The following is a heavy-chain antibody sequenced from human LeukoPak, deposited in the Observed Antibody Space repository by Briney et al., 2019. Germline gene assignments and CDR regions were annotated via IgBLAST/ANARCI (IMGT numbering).Heavy chain of an antibody. Sequence: GASMKISYEAAGSSFTYYYIDWLRPLAGKGQERMGIISPGDSGASYSASFQGQVTLAVGKSINTTYLRWSSLKASDTAMYYCARRGRYYFDHDQALDIWGRGTMVTVSS. J-gene: IGHJ3*02. CDR1: GSSFTYYY. CDR2: ISPGDSGA. D-gene: IGHD3-22*01. CDR3: ARRGRYYFDHDQALDI. V-gene: IGHV5-51*01.